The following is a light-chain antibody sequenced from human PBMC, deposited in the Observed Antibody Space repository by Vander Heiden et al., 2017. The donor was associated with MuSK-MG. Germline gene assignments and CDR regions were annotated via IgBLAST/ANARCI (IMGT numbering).Light chain of an antibody. CDR1: QYITNS. V-gene: IGKV1-33*01. J-gene: IGKJ4*01. Sequence: DIPLTQSPSSLSASVGDRVTITCQATQYITNSLNWYQQKPGKAPTLLIYAAYNLQTGAPSRFSGDGGGTFFSLTITSLQPEDVATYYCQQYYSHPLTFGGGTKVEIK. CDR2: AAY. CDR3: QQYYSHPLT.